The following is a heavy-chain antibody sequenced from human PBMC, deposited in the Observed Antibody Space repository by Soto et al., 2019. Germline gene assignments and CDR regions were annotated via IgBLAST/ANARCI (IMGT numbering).Heavy chain of an antibody. V-gene: IGHV3-33*01. CDR2: IWYDGSNK. D-gene: IGHD1-1*01. J-gene: IGHJ6*02. CDR1: GFTFSSYG. CDR3: ARARGKTASGTYYYGMDV. Sequence: GGSLRLSCAASGFTFSSYGMHWVRQAPGKGLEWVAVIWYDGSNKYYADSVKGRFTISRDNSKNTLYLQMNSLRAEDTAVYYCARARGKTASGTYYYGMDVWGQGTTVTVSS.